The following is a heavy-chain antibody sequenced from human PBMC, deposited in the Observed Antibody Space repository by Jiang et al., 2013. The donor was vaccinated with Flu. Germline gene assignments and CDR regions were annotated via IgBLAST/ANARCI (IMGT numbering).Heavy chain of an antibody. CDR2: ISGSGGST. V-gene: IGHV3-23*01. Sequence: AASGFTFSSYAMSWVRQAPGKGLEWVSAISGSGGSTYYADSVKGRFTISRDNSKNTLYLQMNSLRAEDTAVYYCAKRPGYCSGGSRYSDYWGQGTLVTVSS. D-gene: IGHD2-15*01. CDR1: GFTFSSYA. J-gene: IGHJ4*02. CDR3: AKRPGYCSGGSRYSDY.